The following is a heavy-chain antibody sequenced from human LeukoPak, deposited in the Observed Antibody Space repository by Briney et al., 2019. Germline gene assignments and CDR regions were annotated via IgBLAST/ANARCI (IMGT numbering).Heavy chain of an antibody. J-gene: IGHJ4*02. CDR2: IYYSGNT. D-gene: IGHD3-10*01. Sequence: SETLSLTCTVSGGSVSNGNYYWSWLRQPPGKALEWIGYIYYSGNTNYNPSLEGRVAISVDTSKNHFSVKLSSVTAADTAVYYCARSQNYYGSGDYWSQGTLVTVSS. CDR1: GGSVSNGNYY. V-gene: IGHV4-61*03. CDR3: ARSQNYYGSGDY.